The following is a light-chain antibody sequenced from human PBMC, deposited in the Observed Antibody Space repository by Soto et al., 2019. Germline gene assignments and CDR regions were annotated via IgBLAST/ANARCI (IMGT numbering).Light chain of an antibody. CDR2: NDD. V-gene: IGLV1-44*01. CDR1: ISNIGKDT. J-gene: IGLJ3*02. Sequence: QSVLTQPPSVSGTPGLRVNISCSGGISNIGKDTVNWYQQLPVTAPKLLMFNDDKRPSGVPDRFSGSRSGTSASLAISGLQADDWAVYFCSTWDYSLNGWVFGGGTKLTVL. CDR3: STWDYSLNGWV.